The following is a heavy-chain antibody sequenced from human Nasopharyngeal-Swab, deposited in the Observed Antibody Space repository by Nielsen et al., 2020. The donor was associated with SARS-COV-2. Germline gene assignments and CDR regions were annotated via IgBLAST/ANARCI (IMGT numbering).Heavy chain of an antibody. D-gene: IGHD6-13*01. J-gene: IGHJ4*02. CDR2: IKQDGSEK. V-gene: IGHV3-7*05. CDR3: ARAIAAAGSY. Sequence: VRQMPGKGLEWVANIKQDGSEKSYVDSVKGRFTISRDNAKNSLYLQMNSLRAEDTAVYYCARAIAAAGSYWGRGTLVTVSS.